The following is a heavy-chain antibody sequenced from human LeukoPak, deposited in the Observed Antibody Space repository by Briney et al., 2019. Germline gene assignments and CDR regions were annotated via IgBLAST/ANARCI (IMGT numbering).Heavy chain of an antibody. Sequence: SETLSLTCTVSGGSISSHYWSWIRQPPGKGLEWIGYIYYSGSTNYNPSLKSRVTISVDTPKNQFSLKLSSVTAADTAVYYCARLGSSGYYYRFDYWGQGTLVTVSS. V-gene: IGHV4-59*11. CDR1: GGSISSHY. CDR3: ARLGSSGYYYRFDY. CDR2: IYYSGST. D-gene: IGHD3-22*01. J-gene: IGHJ4*02.